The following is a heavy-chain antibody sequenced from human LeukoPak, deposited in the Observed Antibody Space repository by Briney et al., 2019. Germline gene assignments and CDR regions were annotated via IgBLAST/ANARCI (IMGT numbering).Heavy chain of an antibody. CDR3: AKIPYDYIWGSYRYRDDAFDI. CDR2: ISGSGGST. V-gene: IGHV3-23*01. CDR1: GFTFSSYA. J-gene: IGHJ3*02. Sequence: PGGSLRLSCAASGFTFSSYAMSWVRQAPGKGLEWVSAISGSGGSTYYADSVKGRFTISRDNSKNTLYLQMNSLRGEDTAVYYCAKIPYDYIWGSYRYRDDAFDIWGQGTMVTVSS. D-gene: IGHD3-16*02.